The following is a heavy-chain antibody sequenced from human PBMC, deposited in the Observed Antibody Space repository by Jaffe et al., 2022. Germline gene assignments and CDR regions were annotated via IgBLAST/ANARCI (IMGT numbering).Heavy chain of an antibody. Sequence: QVQLVQSGAEVKKPGSSVKVSCKASGGTFSSYTISWVRQAPGQGLEWMGRIIPILGIANYAQKFQGRVTITADKSTSTAYMELSSLRSEDTAVYYCARDHGCHVAAAGGCHNWFDPWGQGTLVTVSS. CDR2: IIPILGIA. CDR1: GGTFSSYT. J-gene: IGHJ5*02. V-gene: IGHV1-69*08. D-gene: IGHD6-13*01. CDR3: ARDHGCHVAAAGGCHNWFDP.